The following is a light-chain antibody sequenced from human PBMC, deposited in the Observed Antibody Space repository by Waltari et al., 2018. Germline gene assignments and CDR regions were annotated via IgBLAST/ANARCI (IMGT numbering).Light chain of an antibody. CDR1: QSVGRS. Sequence: ELVLTQSPGTLSFSPGEQVTLSCRASQSVGRSLAWYQQRPGQAPRLLLYDAFTRATGVADRFSGSGSGTDFSLTISRLDPEDFAVYYCQMYVRLPVTFGQGTKVEIK. V-gene: IGKV3-20*01. CDR3: QMYVRLPVT. J-gene: IGKJ1*01. CDR2: DAF.